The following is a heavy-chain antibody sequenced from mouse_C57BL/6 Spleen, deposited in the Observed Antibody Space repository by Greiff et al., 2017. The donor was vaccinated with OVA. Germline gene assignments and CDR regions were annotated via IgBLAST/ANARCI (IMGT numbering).Heavy chain of an antibody. D-gene: IGHD2-4*01. J-gene: IGHJ2*01. Sequence: VQLKESGPVLVKPGASVKMSCKASGYTFTDYYMNWVKQSHGKSLEWIGVINPYNGGTSYNQKFKGKATLTVDKSSSTAYMELNSLTSEDSAVYYCARKLYDYDDFDYWGQGTTLTVSS. CDR1: GYTFTDYY. CDR2: INPYNGGT. CDR3: ARKLYDYDDFDY. V-gene: IGHV1-19*01.